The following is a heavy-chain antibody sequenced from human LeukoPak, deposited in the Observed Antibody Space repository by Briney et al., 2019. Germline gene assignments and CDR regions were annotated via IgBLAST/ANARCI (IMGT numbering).Heavy chain of an antibody. CDR3: AKNRYDRPPFDY. V-gene: IGHV3-23*01. J-gene: IGHJ4*02. CDR2: ISGSGGST. D-gene: IGHD5-12*01. Sequence: TGGSLRLSCAASGFAFSSYAMSWVRQAPGKGLEWVSAISGSGGSTYYADSVKGRFTISRDNSKNTLYLQMNSLRAEDTAVYYCAKNRYDRPPFDYWGQGTLVTVSS. CDR1: GFAFSSYA.